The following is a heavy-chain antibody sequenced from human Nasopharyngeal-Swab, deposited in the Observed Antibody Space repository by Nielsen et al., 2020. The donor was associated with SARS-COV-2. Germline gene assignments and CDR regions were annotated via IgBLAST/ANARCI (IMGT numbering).Heavy chain of an antibody. D-gene: IGHD3-10*01. J-gene: IGHJ4*02. CDR1: GGSISSSSYY. Sequence: SETLSLTCTVSGGSISSSSYYWGWIRQPPGKVLEWIGSIYYSGSTYYNPSLKSRVTISVDTSKNQFSLKLSSVTAADTAVYYCARTPTLLREIKTRKYYFDYWGQGTLVTVSS. V-gene: IGHV4-39*07. CDR3: ARTPTLLREIKTRKYYFDY. CDR2: IYYSGST.